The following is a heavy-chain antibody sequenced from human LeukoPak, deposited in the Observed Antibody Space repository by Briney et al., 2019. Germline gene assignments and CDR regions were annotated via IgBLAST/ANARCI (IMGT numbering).Heavy chain of an antibody. CDR1: GFTFTDYA. V-gene: IGHV3-30-3*01. CDR3: ARRLRFGDYLPDF. Sequence: GGSLRLSCVASGFTFTDYAMHWVRQAPGKGLEWVGVISYDGTNKYYGDSVKGRFTISRDNSRNTLYLQMSSLRTEDTALYYCARRLRFGDYLPDFWGQGTLVSVSS. CDR2: ISYDGTNK. J-gene: IGHJ4*02. D-gene: IGHD4-17*01.